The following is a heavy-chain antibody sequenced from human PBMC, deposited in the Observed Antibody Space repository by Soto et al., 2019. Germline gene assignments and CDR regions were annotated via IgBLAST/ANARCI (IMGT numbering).Heavy chain of an antibody. Sequence: QVQLVESGGGVVQPGRSLRLSCAASGFTFSSYGMHWVRQAPGKGLEWVAVIWYDGSNKYYADSVKGRFTNSRDNSKNTLYLQMNSLRAEDTAVYYCAREDAAGKVMDVWGQGTTVTVSS. V-gene: IGHV3-33*01. D-gene: IGHD6-13*01. CDR2: IWYDGSNK. J-gene: IGHJ6*02. CDR3: AREDAAGKVMDV. CDR1: GFTFSSYG.